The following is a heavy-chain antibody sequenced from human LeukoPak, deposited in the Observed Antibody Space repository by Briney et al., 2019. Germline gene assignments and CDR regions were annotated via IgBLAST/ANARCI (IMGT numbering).Heavy chain of an antibody. CDR2: ISFDGSNK. V-gene: IGHV3-30-3*01. CDR3: ARDEFDAFDI. Sequence: GGSLRLSCAASGFTFSSYAMHWVRQAPGKGLEWVAVISFDGSNKYYADSVKGRFTISRDTSKNTLYLQMNSLRAEDTAVYSCARDEFDAFDIWGQGTMVTVSS. CDR1: GFTFSSYA. D-gene: IGHD3-10*01. J-gene: IGHJ3*02.